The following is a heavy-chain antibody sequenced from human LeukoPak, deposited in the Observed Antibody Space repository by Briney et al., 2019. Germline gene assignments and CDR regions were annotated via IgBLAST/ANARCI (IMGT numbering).Heavy chain of an antibody. V-gene: IGHV3-48*02. D-gene: IGHD1-26*01. Sequence: GGSLRLSCAASGFTVSSNYMSWVRQAPGKGLEWVSYISSRSSTIFYADSVKGRFTISRDNAKNSLYLQMNSLRDEDTAVYYCARDSGLIVGALNFDYWGQGTLVTVSS. CDR3: ARDSGLIVGALNFDY. CDR1: GFTVSSNY. J-gene: IGHJ4*02. CDR2: ISSRSSTI.